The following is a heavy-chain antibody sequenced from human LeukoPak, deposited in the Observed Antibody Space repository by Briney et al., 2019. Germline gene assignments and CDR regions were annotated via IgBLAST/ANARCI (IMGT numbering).Heavy chain of an antibody. CDR1: GGSISSGGYY. J-gene: IGHJ5*02. CDR2: IYTSGST. D-gene: IGHD3-10*01. V-gene: IGHV4-61*02. Sequence: SETLSLTCTVSGGSISSGGYYWSWIRQPAGKGLEWIGRIYTSGSTNYNPSLKSRVTISVDTSKNQFSLKLSSVTAADTAMYYCARGGYYGSGNDFRFDPWGQGTLVTVSS. CDR3: ARGGYYGSGNDFRFDP.